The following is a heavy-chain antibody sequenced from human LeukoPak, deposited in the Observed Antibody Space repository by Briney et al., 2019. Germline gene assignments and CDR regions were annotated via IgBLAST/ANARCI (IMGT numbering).Heavy chain of an antibody. J-gene: IGHJ4*02. Sequence: TGGSLRLSCAASGFTFSSYGMHWVRQAPGKGLEWVAVISYDGSNKYCADSVKGRFTISRDNSKNTLYLQMNSLRAEDTAVYYCARDRPDVPGVVVIRGIDYWGQGTLVTVSS. CDR1: GFTFSSYG. D-gene: IGHD3-22*01. V-gene: IGHV3-30*03. CDR3: ARDRPDVPGVVVIRGIDY. CDR2: ISYDGSNK.